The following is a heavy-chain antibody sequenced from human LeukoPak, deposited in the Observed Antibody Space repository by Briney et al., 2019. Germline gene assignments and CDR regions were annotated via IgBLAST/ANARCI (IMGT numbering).Heavy chain of an antibody. V-gene: IGHV1-2*06. CDR1: GYNFAGYC. J-gene: IGHJ4*02. D-gene: IGHD4-17*01. CDR3: ARADDCGDYPDY. Sequence: ASVKVSCKASGYNFAGYCMHWVRQAPGQGLEWMGRINPNSGATRFAQKFQGRVTMTGDASITTAYMELSSLKSDDTAVYYCARADDCGDYPDYWGQGTLVTVSS. CDR2: INPNSGAT.